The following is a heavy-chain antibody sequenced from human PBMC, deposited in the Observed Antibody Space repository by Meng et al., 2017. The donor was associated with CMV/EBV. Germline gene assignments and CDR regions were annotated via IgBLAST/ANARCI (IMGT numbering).Heavy chain of an antibody. CDR2: ISSSSSYT. CDR1: GFTFSDYY. Sequence: QVQLVESGGGLVKPGGSLRLSCAASGFTFSDYYMSWIRQAPGKGLEWVSYISSSSSYTNYADSVKGRFTISRDNAKNSLYLQMNSLRAEDTAVYYCARVNDRDAFDIWGQGTMVTVSS. V-gene: IGHV3-11*06. CDR3: ARVNDRDAFDI. D-gene: IGHD1-14*01. J-gene: IGHJ3*02.